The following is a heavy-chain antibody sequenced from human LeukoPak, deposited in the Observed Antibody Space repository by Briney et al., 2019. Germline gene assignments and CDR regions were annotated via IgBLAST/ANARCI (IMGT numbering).Heavy chain of an antibody. CDR1: GFTFSDYY. Sequence: PGGSLRLSCAASGFTFSDYYMSWIRQAPGKGLEWISYISSSGSSIYYADSVKGRFTISRDNAKNSLYLQMNSLRAEDTAVYYCARSLRFLAWLKTFDYWGQGTLVTVSS. CDR3: ARSLRFLAWLKTFDY. J-gene: IGHJ4*02. V-gene: IGHV3-11*01. D-gene: IGHD3-3*01. CDR2: ISSSGSSI.